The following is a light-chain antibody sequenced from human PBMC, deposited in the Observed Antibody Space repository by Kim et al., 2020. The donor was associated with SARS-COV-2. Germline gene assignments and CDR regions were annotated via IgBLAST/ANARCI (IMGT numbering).Light chain of an antibody. V-gene: IGKV3D-15*01. CDR2: GAS. Sequence: VSPGEKVTLACTASQSVTSNLAGYQHKPGQAPRLLIYGASTRASGIPARFSGSASQTEFTLTINTLQSEDVAVYYCQHSDNWPPFTFGQGTKLEI. J-gene: IGKJ2*01. CDR3: QHSDNWPPFT. CDR1: QSVTSN.